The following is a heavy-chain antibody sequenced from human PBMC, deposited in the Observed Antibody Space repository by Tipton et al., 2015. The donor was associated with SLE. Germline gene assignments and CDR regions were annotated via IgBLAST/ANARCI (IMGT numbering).Heavy chain of an antibody. CDR3: ARNALDTAYYFDY. D-gene: IGHD5-18*01. CDR2: INHSGST. J-gene: IGHJ4*02. V-gene: IGHV4-34*01. Sequence: TLSLTCAVYGGSFSGYYWSWIRQPPGKGLEWIGEINHSGSTNYNPSLKSRVTISVDTSKNQFSLKLSSVTAAATAVYYCARNALDTAYYFDYWGQGTLVTGSS. CDR1: GGSFSGYY.